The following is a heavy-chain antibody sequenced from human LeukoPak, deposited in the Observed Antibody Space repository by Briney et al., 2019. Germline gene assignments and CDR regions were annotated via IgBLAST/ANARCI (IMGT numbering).Heavy chain of an antibody. CDR2: IYHSGST. J-gene: IGHJ4*02. CDR1: GYSISSGYY. D-gene: IGHD1-26*01. CDR3: ARREWETGDFDY. Sequence: SETLSLTCTVSGYSISSGYYWGWIRQPPGKGLEWIGSIYHSGSTYYNPSLKSRVTISVDTSKNQFSLKLSSVTAADTAVYYCARREWETGDFDYWGQGTLVTVSS. V-gene: IGHV4-38-2*02.